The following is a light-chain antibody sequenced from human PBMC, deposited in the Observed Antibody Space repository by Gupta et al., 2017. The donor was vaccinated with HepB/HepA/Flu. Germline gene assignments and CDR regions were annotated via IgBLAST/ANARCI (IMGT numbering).Light chain of an antibody. CDR1: SGHSSYA. CDR2: VNSAGSH. CDR3: QTWGNGIWV. Sequence: GASVILTCTLSSGHSSYAIAWHQQQPEKGPRYLMKVNSAGSHSKGDGILDRFSGSSSGAVRYLTISSLQSEDEADYYCQTWGNGIWVFGGGTKLTVL. V-gene: IGLV4-69*01. J-gene: IGLJ3*02.